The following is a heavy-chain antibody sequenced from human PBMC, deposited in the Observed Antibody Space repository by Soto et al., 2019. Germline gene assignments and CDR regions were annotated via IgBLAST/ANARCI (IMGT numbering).Heavy chain of an antibody. D-gene: IGHD2-15*01. CDR3: ARHTPAISISDH. CDR1: GGSISRYY. J-gene: IGHJ4*02. Sequence: SETLSLTCTVSGGSISRYYWNWIRQPPGKGLEWIGYIYYSGSTYYNPSLKSRVTISVDTSKNQFSLKLSSVTAADTAVYYCARHTPAISISDHWGQGTLVTVSS. CDR2: IYYSGST. V-gene: IGHV4-59*04.